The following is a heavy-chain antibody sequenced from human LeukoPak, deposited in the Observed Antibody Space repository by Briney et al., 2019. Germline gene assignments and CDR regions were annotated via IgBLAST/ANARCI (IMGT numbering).Heavy chain of an antibody. D-gene: IGHD2-15*01. J-gene: IGHJ4*02. CDR1: GFTFNNCA. Sequence: GGSLRLSCAASGFTFNNCAMSWVRQAPGKGLEWVSAISGSGGSTYYADSVKGRFTISRDISKNTLYLQMNSLRAEDTAVYYCAKWGCSGGSCYPFDYWGQGTLVTVSS. V-gene: IGHV3-23*01. CDR3: AKWGCSGGSCYPFDY. CDR2: ISGSGGST.